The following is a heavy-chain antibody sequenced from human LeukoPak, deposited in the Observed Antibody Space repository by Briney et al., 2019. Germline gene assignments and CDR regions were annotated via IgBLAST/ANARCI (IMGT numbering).Heavy chain of an antibody. D-gene: IGHD1-26*01. CDR1: GFTFSSYA. CDR3: AKDGVRATWQDFFDY. Sequence: GGSLRLSCAASGFTFSSYAMSWVRQAPGKGPEWVSGITGSGDSAYYADSVKGRLTISRDNTKNTVFLQMNSLRAEDTAIYYCAKDGVRATWQDFFDYWGQGALVTVSS. V-gene: IGHV3-23*01. CDR2: ITGSGDSA. J-gene: IGHJ4*02.